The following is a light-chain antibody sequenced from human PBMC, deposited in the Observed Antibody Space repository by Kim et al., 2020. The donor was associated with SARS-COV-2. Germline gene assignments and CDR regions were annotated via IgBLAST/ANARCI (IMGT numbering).Light chain of an antibody. CDR2: QDS. CDR3: QAWDSSTVV. V-gene: IGLV3-1*01. J-gene: IGLJ2*01. Sequence: SVSPGHTSRITCSGDKLGDKYACWYQQKPGQAPVLVIYQDSKRPSWIPARFSCSNSWNTATLTISETQAIDEADYYCQAWDSSTVVFGGGTQLAVL. CDR1: KLGDKY.